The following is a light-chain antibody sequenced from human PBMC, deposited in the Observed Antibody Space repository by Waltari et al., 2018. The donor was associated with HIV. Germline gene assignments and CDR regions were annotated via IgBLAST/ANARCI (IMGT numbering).Light chain of an antibody. Sequence: DIQMTQSPSSLSASLGDRVTITCRASQSISSHLNWYQQKPGEAPKVLIYAASSLRSDVPSRFSGSGSGTEFGLTISSLQLEDFATDFCQQSYSSPNNFGQGT. CDR2: AAS. J-gene: IGKJ2*01. CDR1: QSISSH. CDR3: QQSYSSPNN. V-gene: IGKV1-39*01.